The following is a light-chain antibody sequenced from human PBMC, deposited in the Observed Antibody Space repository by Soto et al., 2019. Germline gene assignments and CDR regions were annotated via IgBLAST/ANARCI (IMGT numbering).Light chain of an antibody. CDR3: QKYNGDPLS. Sequence: DIQVTQFPSSLSASAGDRITITCRASQAIGNYLAWYQQKPGKVPKLLIYAASTLQPGAPSRFSGRRSGTDFTFTVSNLQPDDDATYYCQKYNGDPLSFGPGTKVEIK. CDR2: AAS. V-gene: IGKV1-27*01. CDR1: QAIGNY. J-gene: IGKJ3*01.